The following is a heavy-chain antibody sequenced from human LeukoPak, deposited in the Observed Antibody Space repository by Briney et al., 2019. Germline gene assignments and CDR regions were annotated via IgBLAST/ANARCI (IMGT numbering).Heavy chain of an antibody. CDR3: ARGAQLTDY. CDR1: GFTFYTYG. V-gene: IGHV3-64*01. D-gene: IGHD6-13*01. J-gene: IGHJ4*02. CDR2: IGPDGGTT. Sequence: GGSLRLSCAASGFTFYTYGMRWVRQAPGKGLEYVSGIGPDGGTTYYAKSVRGRFTISRDNSKNMVYLQMASLTADDMAVYYCARGAQLTDYWGQGTLVTGSS.